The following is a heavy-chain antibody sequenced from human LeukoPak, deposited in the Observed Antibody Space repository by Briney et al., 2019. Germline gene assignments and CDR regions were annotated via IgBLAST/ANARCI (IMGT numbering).Heavy chain of an antibody. V-gene: IGHV3-30-3*01. CDR1: GFTFGSYA. CDR2: ISYDGSNK. Sequence: GGSLRLSCAPSGFTFGSYAMQWARHAPGRGRGWVAVISYDGSNKYNADSVKGQFTIYRDNSNNTLYLQMNSLRAEDTAVYYCARGGAVAVGFDYWGQGTLVTVSS. D-gene: IGHD6-19*01. CDR3: ARGGAVAVGFDY. J-gene: IGHJ4*02.